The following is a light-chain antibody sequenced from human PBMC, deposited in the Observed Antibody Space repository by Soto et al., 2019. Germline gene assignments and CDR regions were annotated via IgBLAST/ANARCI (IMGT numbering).Light chain of an antibody. CDR3: QQYNNWPPWT. CDR1: QSVSSN. CDR2: GAS. V-gene: IGKV3-15*01. J-gene: IGKJ1*01. Sequence: EIVMTQSPSPLSVSPGERATLSCRASQSVSSNLAWYQQKPGQAPRLLIYGASTRATGIPATFSGSGSGTEFTLTIRSLQSEDFALYYCQQYNNWPPWTFGQGTKVEIK.